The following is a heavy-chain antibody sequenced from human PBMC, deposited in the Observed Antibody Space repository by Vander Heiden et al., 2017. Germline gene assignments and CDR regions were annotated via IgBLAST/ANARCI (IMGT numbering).Heavy chain of an antibody. Sequence: HLQLQASGPRLVKPSEPLSLTCSVFRGSITTTKYFCGSIRQLPGKGPLRFSYMYYRGSTSYNPSLRSRVAMSVDSSTNQISLKLSSVTAADTAVYYCARPQSGKGGGSWFDTWGQGTLVTVSS. D-gene: IGHD3-10*01. CDR1: RGSITTTKYF. V-gene: IGHV4-39*01. CDR2: MYYRGST. J-gene: IGHJ5*02. CDR3: ARPQSGKGGGSWFDT.